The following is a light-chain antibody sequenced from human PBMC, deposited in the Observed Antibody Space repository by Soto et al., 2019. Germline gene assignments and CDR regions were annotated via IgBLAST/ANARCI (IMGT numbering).Light chain of an antibody. CDR3: AAWDDSLSGGV. Sequence: QSVLTQPPSASGTPGQRVTISCSGSSSNIGSNYVYWYQQLPGTAPKLLIYRNNQRPSGVPDRFSGSKSVTSASLAISGLRSEDEPDYYCAAWDDSLSGGVFGGGTKLTVL. J-gene: IGLJ2*01. CDR1: SSNIGSNY. CDR2: RNN. V-gene: IGLV1-47*01.